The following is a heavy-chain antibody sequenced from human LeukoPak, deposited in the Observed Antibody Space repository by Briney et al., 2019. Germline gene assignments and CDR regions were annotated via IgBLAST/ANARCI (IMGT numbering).Heavy chain of an antibody. CDR2: INHSGST. D-gene: IGHD2-15*01. J-gene: IGHJ4*02. V-gene: IGHV4-34*01. CDR1: GGSFSGYY. Sequence: PSETLSLTCAVYGGSFSGYYWSWIRQPPGKGLEWIGEINHSGSTNYNPSLKSRVTISVDTSKNQFSLKLSSVTAADTAVYYCARYLRRGPSLYYFVYWGQGTLVTVSS. CDR3: ARYLRRGPSLYYFVY.